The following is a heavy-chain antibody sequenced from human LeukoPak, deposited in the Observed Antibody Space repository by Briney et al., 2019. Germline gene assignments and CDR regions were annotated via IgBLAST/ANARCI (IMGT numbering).Heavy chain of an antibody. Sequence: GGSLRLSCAASGFTFSSYAMNWVRQAPGKGLEWVSAISGRAGSTSYADSVKGRFTISRDNSKNTLSLQMNSLRAEDTAVYYCAREKGRGVISPYFDYWGQGTLVTVSS. D-gene: IGHD3-10*01. CDR1: GFTFSSYA. J-gene: IGHJ4*02. CDR2: ISGRAGST. CDR3: AREKGRGVISPYFDY. V-gene: IGHV3-23*01.